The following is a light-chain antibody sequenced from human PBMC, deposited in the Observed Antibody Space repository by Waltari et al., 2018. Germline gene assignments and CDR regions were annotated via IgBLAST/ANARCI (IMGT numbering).Light chain of an antibody. CDR1: SSDVGGYHY. CDR3: SSYTSGSTVI. Sequence: QSALTQPASVSGSPGQSIAISSTGTSSDVGGYHYVSWYQQYPGRAPKLMISDVSKRPSGVSNRFSGSKSGNTASLTISGLQAADEADYYCSSYTSGSTVIFGGGTKLTVL. V-gene: IGLV2-14*03. J-gene: IGLJ2*01. CDR2: DVS.